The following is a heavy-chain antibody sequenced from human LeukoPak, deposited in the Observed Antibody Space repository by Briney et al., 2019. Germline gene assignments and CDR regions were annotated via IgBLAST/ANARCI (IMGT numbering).Heavy chain of an antibody. J-gene: IGHJ4*02. CDR2: IKYDGIDK. V-gene: IGHV3-7*01. CDR3: ARELGGYCSSTSCLVPYIDY. Sequence: GGSLRLSCAASGFIFTDYWMNWVRQAPGKGLEWVAMIKYDGIDKKYLDSVKGRFTISRDNAKNSLYLEMNSLRAEDTAVYYCARELGGYCSSTSCLVPYIDYWGQGTLVTVSS. CDR1: GFIFTDYW. D-gene: IGHD2-2*01.